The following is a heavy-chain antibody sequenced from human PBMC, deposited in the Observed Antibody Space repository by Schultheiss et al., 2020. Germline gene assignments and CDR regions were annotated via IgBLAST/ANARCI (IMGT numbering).Heavy chain of an antibody. CDR3: ARQIGYTGNDQHPFNY. J-gene: IGHJ4*02. CDR1: GYTFSNYW. CDR2: IYPDDSDT. Sequence: GGSLRLSCKGSGYTFSNYWIAWVRQMPGKGLEWMGIIYPDDSDTRYSPSFQGQVTISADKSISTAYLQWNSLKASDTAIYYCARQIGYTGNDQHPFNYWGQGTLVTVSS. D-gene: IGHD5-12*01. V-gene: IGHV5-51*01.